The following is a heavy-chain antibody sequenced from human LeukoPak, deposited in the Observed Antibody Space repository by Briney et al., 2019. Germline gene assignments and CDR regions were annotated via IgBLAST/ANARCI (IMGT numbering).Heavy chain of an antibody. J-gene: IGHJ5*02. CDR1: GGTFSSYA. Sequence: ASVKVSCKASGGTFSSYAISWVRQAPGQGLEWMGRIIPILGTANYAQKFQGRVTITADESTSTAYMELSSLRSEDTAVYYCASPGGYCSSTSCTHNWFDPWGQGTLVTVSS. CDR3: ASPGGYCSSTSCTHNWFDP. CDR2: IIPILGTA. V-gene: IGHV1-69*11. D-gene: IGHD2-2*01.